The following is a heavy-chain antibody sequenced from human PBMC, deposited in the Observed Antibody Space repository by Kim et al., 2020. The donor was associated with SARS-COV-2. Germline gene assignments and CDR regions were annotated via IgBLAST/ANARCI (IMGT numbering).Heavy chain of an antibody. J-gene: IGHJ4*02. V-gene: IGHV3-33*01. CDR3: ARDGPESRLGESGLDY. D-gene: IGHD3-10*01. CDR2: IWYDGSNQ. CDR1: GFIFSSYG. Sequence: GGSLRLSCAASGFIFSSYGMHWVRQAPGKGLEWVAVIWYDGSNQYYADSVKGRFTISRDNSKNTLYLQMNGLRAEDTAVYHCARDGPESRLGESGLDYWGQGTLVTVSS.